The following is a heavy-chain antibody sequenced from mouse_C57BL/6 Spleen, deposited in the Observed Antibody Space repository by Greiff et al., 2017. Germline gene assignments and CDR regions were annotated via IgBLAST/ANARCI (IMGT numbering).Heavy chain of an antibody. J-gene: IGHJ1*03. V-gene: IGHV3-6*01. D-gene: IGHD2-4*01. Sequence: EVQVVESGPGLVKPSQSLSLTCSVTGYSITSGYYWNCIRQFPGNKLEWMGYIGYDGSNNYNPSLKNRISITRDTTKHQFFLKLNSVTNEDTATYYCARDDYDGYFDVWGTGTTVTVSS. CDR1: GYSITSGYY. CDR2: IGYDGSN. CDR3: ARDDYDGYFDV.